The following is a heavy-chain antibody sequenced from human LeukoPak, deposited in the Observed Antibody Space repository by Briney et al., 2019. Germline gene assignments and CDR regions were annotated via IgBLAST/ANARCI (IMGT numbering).Heavy chain of an antibody. CDR1: GFTFSSSD. D-gene: IGHD6-13*01. V-gene: IGHV3-13*01. Sequence: GGSLRLSCAASGFTFSSSDIHWVRQPTGKGLEWVSVISSAGDTYYSGSVEGRFTISRENANNSLYLQMNSLRAGDTAVYYCAKGSSSSWYLFDYWGQGTLVTVSS. CDR3: AKGSSSSWYLFDY. J-gene: IGHJ4*02. CDR2: ISSAGDT.